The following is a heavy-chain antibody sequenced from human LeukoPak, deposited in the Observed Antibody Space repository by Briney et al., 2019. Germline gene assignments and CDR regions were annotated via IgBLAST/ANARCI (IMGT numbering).Heavy chain of an antibody. CDR1: GGSISSYY. V-gene: IGHV4-59*01. CDR3: ARGVRGVGYFDY. D-gene: IGHD3-10*01. Sequence: SETLSLTCTVSGGSISSYYWSWIRQPPGKGLEWIGYIYYSGSTNYNPSLKSRVTISVDTFKNQFSLKLSSVTAADTAVYYCARGVRGVGYFDYWGQGTLVTVSS. J-gene: IGHJ4*02. CDR2: IYYSGST.